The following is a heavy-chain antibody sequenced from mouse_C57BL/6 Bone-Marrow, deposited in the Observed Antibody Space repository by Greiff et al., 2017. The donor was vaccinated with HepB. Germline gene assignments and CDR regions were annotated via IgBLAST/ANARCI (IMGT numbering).Heavy chain of an antibody. V-gene: IGHV1-63*01. Sequence: VQRVESGAELVRPGTSVKMSCKASGYTFTNYWIGWAKQRPGHGLEWIGDIYPGGGYTNYNEKFKGKATLTADKSSSTAYMQFSSLTSEDSAIYYFARYRYGSNYWYFDVWGTGTTVTVSS. D-gene: IGHD1-1*01. J-gene: IGHJ1*03. CDR3: ARYRYGSNYWYFDV. CDR1: GYTFTNYW. CDR2: IYPGGGYT.